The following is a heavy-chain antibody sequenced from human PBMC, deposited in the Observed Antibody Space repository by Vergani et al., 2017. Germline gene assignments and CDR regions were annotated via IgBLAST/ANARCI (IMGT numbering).Heavy chain of an antibody. D-gene: IGHD6-13*01. CDR2: IIPILGIA. V-gene: IGHV1-69*10. CDR3: ARDGIAAAGTRGYFDY. Sequence: QVQLVQSGAEVKKPGASVKVSCKASGYTFTSYGISWVRQAPGQGLEWMGWIIPILGIANYAQKFQGRVTITADKSTSTAYMELSSLRSEDTAVYYCARDGIAAAGTRGYFDYWGQGTLVTVSS. CDR1: GYTFTSYG. J-gene: IGHJ4*02.